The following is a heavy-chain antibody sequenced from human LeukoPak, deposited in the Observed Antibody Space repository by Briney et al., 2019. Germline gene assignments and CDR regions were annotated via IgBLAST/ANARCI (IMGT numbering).Heavy chain of an antibody. D-gene: IGHD6-19*01. J-gene: IGHJ4*02. Sequence: ASVKVSCKASGCTFTGYYMHWVRQAPGQGLEWMGWINPNSGGTNYAQKFQGRVTMTRGTSISTAYMELSRLRSDDTAVYYCAREGSIAVAFDYWGQGTLVTVSS. V-gene: IGHV1-2*02. CDR2: INPNSGGT. CDR3: AREGSIAVAFDY. CDR1: GCTFTGYY.